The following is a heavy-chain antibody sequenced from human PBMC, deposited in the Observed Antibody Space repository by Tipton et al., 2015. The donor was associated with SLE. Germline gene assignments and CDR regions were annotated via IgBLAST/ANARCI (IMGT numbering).Heavy chain of an antibody. Sequence: TLSLTCTVSVSGGSITNYYWHWIRQPAGQGLEWIGCFYTSERTNYNPPLKSRITMSVDTSKTQFSLKLTSVTAADTAIYYCARGGYTYGHTLFDYWGQGTLVTVSS. CDR2: FYTSERT. J-gene: IGHJ4*02. D-gene: IGHD5-18*01. CDR3: ARGGYTYGHTLFDY. V-gene: IGHV4-4*07. CDR1: GGSITNYY.